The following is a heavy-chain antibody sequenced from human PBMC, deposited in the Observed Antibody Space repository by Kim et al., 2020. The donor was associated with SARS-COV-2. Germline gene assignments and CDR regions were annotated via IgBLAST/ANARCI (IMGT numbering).Heavy chain of an antibody. D-gene: IGHD4-17*01. V-gene: IGHV4-34*01. Sequence: SETLSLTCAVYGGSFSGYYWSWIRQPPGKGREWIGEINHSGSTNYNPSLKSRVTISVDTSKNQFSLKLSSVTAADTAVYYCAGLRWDSGWFDPWGQGTLVTVSS. CDR3: AGLRWDSGWFDP. CDR1: GGSFSGYY. J-gene: IGHJ5*02. CDR2: INHSGST.